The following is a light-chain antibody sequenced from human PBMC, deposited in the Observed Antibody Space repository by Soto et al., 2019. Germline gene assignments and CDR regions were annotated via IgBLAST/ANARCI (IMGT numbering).Light chain of an antibody. Sequence: DIQLTQSPTSLSASVGDRVTIVCRASQFIDSYLNWYQQKPGKAPKLLIYAASSLQSGVSSRFSGSGSGTEFTLTISSLQPDDFATYYCQQYNSYSFGQGTKVDI. J-gene: IGKJ1*01. CDR1: QFIDSY. CDR3: QQYNSYS. CDR2: AAS. V-gene: IGKV1-39*01.